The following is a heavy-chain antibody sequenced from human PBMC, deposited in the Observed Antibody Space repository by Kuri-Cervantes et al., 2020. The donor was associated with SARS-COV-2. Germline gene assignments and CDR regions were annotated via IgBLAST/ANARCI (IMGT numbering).Heavy chain of an antibody. D-gene: IGHD3-3*01. CDR3: ARGLVQDYDFWSGYEY. CDR2: IIPIFGTA. J-gene: IGHJ4*02. Sequence: SVKVSCKASGGTFGSYAISWVRRAPGQGLEWMGGIIPIFGTANYAQKFKGRVTITADESTSTAYMELSSLRSEDTAVYYCARGLVQDYDFWSGYEYWGQGTLVTVSS. V-gene: IGHV1-69*13. CDR1: GGTFGSYA.